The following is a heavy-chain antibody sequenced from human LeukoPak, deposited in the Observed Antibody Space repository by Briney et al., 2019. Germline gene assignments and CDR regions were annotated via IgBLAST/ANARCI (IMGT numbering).Heavy chain of an antibody. CDR2: ITSSGAAT. CDR3: AKDRPNYYGSNGHYYKLNGDC. V-gene: IGHV3-23*01. CDR1: GCTFSSYA. J-gene: IGHJ4*02. D-gene: IGHD3-22*01. Sequence: PGGSLRLSCAASGCTFSSYAMSWVRQAPVKGLEWVASITSSGAATYYADSVKGRFTISRDNSDNTLYLQMNSLRAEDTAVYYCAKDRPNYYGSNGHYYKLNGDCWGQGTLVTVSS.